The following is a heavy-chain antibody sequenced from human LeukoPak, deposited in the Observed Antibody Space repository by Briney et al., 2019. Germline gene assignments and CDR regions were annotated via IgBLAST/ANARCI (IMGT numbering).Heavy chain of an antibody. D-gene: IGHD3-10*01. V-gene: IGHV3-53*01. CDR1: GFTVSSNS. CDR2: IYSDNT. CDR3: ARELAYYGSGTSYGY. J-gene: IGHJ4*02. Sequence: GGSLRLSCTVSGFTVSSNSMSWVRQAPGKGLEWVSFIYSDNTHYSDSVKGRFTISRDNAKNSLYLQMNSLRAEDTAVYYCARELAYYGSGTSYGYWGQGTLVTVSS.